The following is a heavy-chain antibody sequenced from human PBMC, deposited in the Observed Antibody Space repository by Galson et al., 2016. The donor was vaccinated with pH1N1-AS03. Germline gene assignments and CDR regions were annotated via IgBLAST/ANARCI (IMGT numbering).Heavy chain of an antibody. J-gene: IGHJ5*01. CDR3: TRDLLGWGRNYDS. Sequence: LRLSCAGSRFIFSDYEMNWIRQAPGKGPAWISYISHSDEGKFYADSVKGRFSISRDSDQNSLYLEMMSLRAEDTAVYYCTRDLLGWGRNYDSWGQGTLVTVSS. CDR2: ISHSDEGK. CDR1: RFIFSDYE. V-gene: IGHV3-48*03. D-gene: IGHD3-16*01.